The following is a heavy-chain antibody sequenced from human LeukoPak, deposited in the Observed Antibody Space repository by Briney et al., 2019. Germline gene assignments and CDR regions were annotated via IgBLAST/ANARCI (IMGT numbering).Heavy chain of an antibody. CDR2: INPSGGST. V-gene: IGHV1-46*03. J-gene: IGHJ4*02. D-gene: IGHD2-2*01. CDR1: GYTFTSYC. Sequence: ASVKVSCKASGYTFTSYCMHWVRQAPGQGLEWMGIINPSGGSTSYAQKFQGRVTMTRDTSTSTVYMELSSLRSEDTAVYYCARNIVVVPAALYFDYWGQGTLVTVSS. CDR3: ARNIVVVPAALYFDY.